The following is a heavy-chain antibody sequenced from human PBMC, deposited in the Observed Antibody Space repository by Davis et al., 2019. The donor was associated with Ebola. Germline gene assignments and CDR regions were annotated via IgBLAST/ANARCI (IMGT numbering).Heavy chain of an antibody. CDR3: ARAAYYDFWSGYPAGMDV. Sequence: AASVKVSCKASGGTFSSYAISWVRQAPGQGLEWMGGIIPIFGIANYAQKFQGRVTITADESTSTAYMELSSLRSEDTAVYYCARAAYYDFWSGYPAGMDVWGQGTTVTVSS. CDR2: IIPIFGIA. J-gene: IGHJ6*02. V-gene: IGHV1-69*13. D-gene: IGHD3-3*01. CDR1: GGTFSSYA.